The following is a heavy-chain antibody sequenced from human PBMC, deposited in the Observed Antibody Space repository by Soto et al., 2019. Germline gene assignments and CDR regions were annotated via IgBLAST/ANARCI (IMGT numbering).Heavy chain of an antibody. CDR1: GFSLNTSGVG. CDR2: TFWDDDK. J-gene: IGHJ5*02. D-gene: IGHD5-18*01. CDR3: VYRRPATATWFDP. Sequence: SGPTLLNPTQTLTLTCTFSGFSLNTSGVGVGWIRQPPGKALEWLALTFWDDDKRYSPSLKTRLSITKDTSKNQVFLTMTNMDPVDTGTYYCVYRRPATATWFDPWGQGILVTVSS. V-gene: IGHV2-5*02.